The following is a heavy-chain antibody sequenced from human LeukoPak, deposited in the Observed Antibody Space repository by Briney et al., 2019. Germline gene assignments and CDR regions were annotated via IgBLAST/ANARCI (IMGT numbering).Heavy chain of an antibody. V-gene: IGHV3-30*03. D-gene: IGHD4-17*01. CDR1: GFTFSSYG. CDR2: ISYDGSNK. Sequence: GGSLRLSCAASGFTFSSYGMHWVRHAPGKGLEWVAVISYDGSNKYYADSVKGRFTISRDNSKNTLYLQMNSLRAEDTAVYYCATYGDSPALPDYWGQGTLVTVSS. J-gene: IGHJ4*02. CDR3: ATYGDSPALPDY.